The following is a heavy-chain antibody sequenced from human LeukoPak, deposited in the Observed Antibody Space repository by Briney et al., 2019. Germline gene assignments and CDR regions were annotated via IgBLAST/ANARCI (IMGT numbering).Heavy chain of an antibody. J-gene: IGHJ1*01. CDR3: AIRRRDLVIIH. D-gene: IGHD3-9*01. CDR1: GFTFSTYG. CDR2: ISYDGSNK. Sequence: GGSPRLSCAASGFTFSTYGMHWVRQAPGKGLEWVAVISYDGSNKYYADSVKGRFTISRDNSKNTLYLQMNSLRPEDTAVYYCAIRRRDLVIIHWGQGTLVTVSS. V-gene: IGHV3-30*03.